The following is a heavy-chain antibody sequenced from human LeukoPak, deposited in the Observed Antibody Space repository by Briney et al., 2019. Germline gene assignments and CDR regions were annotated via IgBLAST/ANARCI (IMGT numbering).Heavy chain of an antibody. CDR1: GYTFTSYD. CDR3: AKDRRPGIAAPTYFDY. V-gene: IGHV1-8*01. D-gene: IGHD6-13*01. J-gene: IGHJ4*02. Sequence: ASVKVSCKASGYTFTSYDINWVRQATGQGLEWMGWMNPNSGNTGYAQKFQGRVTMTRNTSINTAYMELSSLRSEDTAVYYCAKDRRPGIAAPTYFDYWGQGTLVTVSS. CDR2: MNPNSGNT.